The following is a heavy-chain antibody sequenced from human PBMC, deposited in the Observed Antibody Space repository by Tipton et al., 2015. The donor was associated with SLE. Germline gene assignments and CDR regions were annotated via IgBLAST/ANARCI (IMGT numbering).Heavy chain of an antibody. CDR2: IYYSGST. CDR1: GGSLSSYY. V-gene: IGHV4-4*08. J-gene: IGHJ4*02. D-gene: IGHD3-9*01. CDR3: AREQYDILTGYYD. Sequence: TLSLTCTVSGGSLSSYYWSWIRQPPGKGLEWIGYIYYSGSTNYNPSLKSRVTISVDTSKNQFSLKLSSVTAADTAVYYCAREQYDILTGYYDWGQGTLVTVSS.